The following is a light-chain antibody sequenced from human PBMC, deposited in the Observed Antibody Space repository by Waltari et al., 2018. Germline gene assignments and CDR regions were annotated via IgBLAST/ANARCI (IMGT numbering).Light chain of an antibody. V-gene: IGKV1-9*01. CDR1: QGIISY. CDR2: GAS. J-gene: IGKJ2*02. Sequence: DIQLSQSPSFLSASVGDRVTITCRARQGIISYLAWYQQKPGKAPKVLIYGASTLQRGVPSRFSGSGSGTEFTLTISSLQPEDFATYYCQQLKSYPRTFGQGTKLEIK. CDR3: QQLKSYPRT.